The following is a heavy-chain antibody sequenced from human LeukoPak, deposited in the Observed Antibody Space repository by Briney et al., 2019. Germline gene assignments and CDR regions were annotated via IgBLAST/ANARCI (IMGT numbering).Heavy chain of an antibody. CDR3: ASVPFWSGTSEFDP. J-gene: IGHJ5*02. CDR1: VFTFSSYS. CDR2: ISSSSSTI. Sequence: GGSLRLSCAASVFTFSSYSMNWVRQAPGKGLEWVSYISSSSSTIYYADSVKGRLTISRDNAKNSLYLQMNSLRAEDTAVYYCASVPFWSGTSEFDPWGQGTLVTVSS. V-gene: IGHV3-48*01. D-gene: IGHD3-3*01.